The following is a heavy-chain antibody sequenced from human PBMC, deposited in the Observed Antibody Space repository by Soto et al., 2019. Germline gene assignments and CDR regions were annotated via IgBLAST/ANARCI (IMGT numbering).Heavy chain of an antibody. CDR3: ARGVEQGLVPSYYYYGMDV. CDR1: GYTFTGYY. V-gene: IGHV1-2*04. D-gene: IGHD6-19*01. Sequence: ASVKVSCKASGYTFTGYYMHWVRQAPGQGLEWMGWINPNSGGTNYAQKFQGWVTMTRDTSISTAYMELSRLRSDDTAVYYCARGVEQGLVPSYYYYGMDVWGQGTTVTVSS. CDR2: INPNSGGT. J-gene: IGHJ6*02.